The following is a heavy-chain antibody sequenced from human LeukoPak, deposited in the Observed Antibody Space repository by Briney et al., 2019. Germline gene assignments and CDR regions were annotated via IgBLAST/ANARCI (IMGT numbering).Heavy chain of an antibody. CDR3: ASVVSDPKGDYYFDY. CDR1: GGSISSGSYY. V-gene: IGHV4-61*02. CDR2: IYTSGST. J-gene: IGHJ4*02. Sequence: SQTLSLTCTVSGGSISSGSYYWSWIRQPAGKGLEWIERIYTSGSTNYNPSLKSRVTISVDTSKNQFSLKLSSVTAAGTAVYYCASVVSDPKGDYYFDYSGQGTLVTVSS. D-gene: IGHD2-15*01.